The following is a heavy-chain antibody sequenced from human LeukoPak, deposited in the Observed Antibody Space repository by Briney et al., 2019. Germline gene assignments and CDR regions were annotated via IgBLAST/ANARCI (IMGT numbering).Heavy chain of an antibody. V-gene: IGHV3-33*01. J-gene: IGHJ5*02. Sequence: GRSLRLSCAASGFTFSSYGMHWVRQAPGKGLEWVAVIWYDGSNKYYADSVKGRFTISRDNSKNTLYLQMNSLRAEDTAVYYCARLYDDQNNNNWFDPWGQGTLVTVSS. CDR3: ARLYDDQNNNNWFDP. CDR1: GFTFSSYG. CDR2: IWYDGSNK. D-gene: IGHD5/OR15-5a*01.